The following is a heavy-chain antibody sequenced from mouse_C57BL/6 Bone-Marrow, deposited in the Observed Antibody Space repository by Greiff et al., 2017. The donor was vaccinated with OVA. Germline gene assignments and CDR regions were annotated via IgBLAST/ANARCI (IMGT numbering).Heavy chain of an antibody. D-gene: IGHD1-1*01. V-gene: IGHV3-6*01. CDR2: ISYDGSN. J-gene: IGHJ2*01. CDR1: GYSITSGYY. CDR3: ARDYDGSRYIDY. Sequence: ESGPGLVKPSQSLSLTCSVTGYSITSGYYWNWIRQFPGNKLEWMGYISYDGSNNYNPSLKNRISITRDTSTNQFFLTLNTVTTEDTATNYCARDYDGSRYIDYGGQGTTVTVSS.